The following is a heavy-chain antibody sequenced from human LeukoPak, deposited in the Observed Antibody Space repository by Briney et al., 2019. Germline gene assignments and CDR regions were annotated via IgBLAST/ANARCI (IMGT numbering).Heavy chain of an antibody. CDR3: ARDPITYYYDSSGPSYYFDY. CDR1: GYTFTSYG. CDR2: ISAYNGNT. D-gene: IGHD3-22*01. Sequence: GASVKVSCKASGYTFTSYGISWVRQAPGQGLEWMGWISAYNGNTNYAQKLQGRVTMTTDTSTSTAYMELGSLRSDDTAVYYCARDPITYYYDSSGPSYYFDYWGQETLVTVSS. V-gene: IGHV1-18*01. J-gene: IGHJ4*02.